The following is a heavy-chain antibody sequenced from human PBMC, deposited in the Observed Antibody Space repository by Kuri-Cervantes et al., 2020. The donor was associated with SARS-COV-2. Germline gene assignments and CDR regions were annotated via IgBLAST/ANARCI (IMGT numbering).Heavy chain of an antibody. V-gene: IGHV1-18*01. CDR2: ISAYNGNT. J-gene: IGHJ3*02. CDR3: ARLRSLGYCTSGVCSPNFFEI. CDR1: GGTFSSYA. D-gene: IGHD2-8*01. Sequence: ASVKVSCKASGGTFSSYAISWVRQAPGQGLEWMGWISAYNGNTNYAQKLQGRVTITTDTSTSTAYMELRSLRSDDTAVYYCARLRSLGYCTSGVCSPNFFEIWGQGTMVTVSS.